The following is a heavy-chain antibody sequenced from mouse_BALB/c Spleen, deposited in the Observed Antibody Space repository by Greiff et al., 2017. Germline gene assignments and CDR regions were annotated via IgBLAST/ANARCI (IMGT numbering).Heavy chain of an antibody. D-gene: IGHD2-4*01. CDR1: GFSLTSYG. CDR3: ARVYDYDIYAMDY. CDR2: IWAGGST. Sequence: VQLVESGPGLVAPSQSLSITCTVSGFSLTSYGVHWVRQPPGKGLEWLGVIWAGGSTNYNSALMSRLSISKDNSKSQVFLKMNSLQTDDTAMYYCARVYDYDIYAMDYWGQGTSVTVSS. J-gene: IGHJ4*01. V-gene: IGHV2-9*02.